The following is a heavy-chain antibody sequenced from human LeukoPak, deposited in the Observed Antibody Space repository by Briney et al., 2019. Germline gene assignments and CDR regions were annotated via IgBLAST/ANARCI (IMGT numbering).Heavy chain of an antibody. CDR3: ARLGSSGYYGNWFDP. D-gene: IGHD3-22*01. CDR1: GGSISSSSYY. V-gene: IGHV4-39*01. CDR2: IYYSGGT. Sequence: SETLSLTCTVSGGSISSSSYYWGWIRQPPGKGLEWIGSIYYSGGTYYNPSLKSRVTISVDTSKNQFSLKLSSVTAADTAVYYCARLGSSGYYGNWFDPWGQGTLVTVSS. J-gene: IGHJ5*02.